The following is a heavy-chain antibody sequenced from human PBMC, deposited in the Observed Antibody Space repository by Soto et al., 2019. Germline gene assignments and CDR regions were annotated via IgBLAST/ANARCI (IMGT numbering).Heavy chain of an antibody. Sequence: GGSLRLSCAACGFTFSDYCIHWVRQAPGKGLEWVAIISYDAIDKYYVDSVKGRFTISRDNSKKMPYLQMSSLRAEDTAVYYCAKTRPGQRSSTNCLAFDPCGQGNLIAVSS. J-gene: IGHJ5*02. CDR2: ISYDAIDK. V-gene: IGHV3-30*18. D-gene: IGHD2-2*01. CDR1: GFTFSDYC. CDR3: AKTRPGQRSSTNCLAFDP.